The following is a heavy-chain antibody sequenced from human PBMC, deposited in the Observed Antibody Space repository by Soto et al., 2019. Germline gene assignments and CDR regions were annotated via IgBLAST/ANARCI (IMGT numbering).Heavy chain of an antibody. J-gene: IGHJ2*01. CDR3: ARAHLWGTARVLQSFAL. Sequence: SETRSVAWTGWGGSIRRYYCSWIRQPPGKGLEWIGYMYNTGSTIYNPSLKSRVTISVDTSKNQFSLKLNSVTAADTAVYYCARAHLWGTARVLQSFALWGRGTLVT. CDR2: MYNTGST. V-gene: IGHV4-59*01. CDR1: GGSIRRYY. D-gene: IGHD5-18*01.